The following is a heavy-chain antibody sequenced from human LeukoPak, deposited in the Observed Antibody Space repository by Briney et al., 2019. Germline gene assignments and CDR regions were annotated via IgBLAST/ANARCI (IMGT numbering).Heavy chain of an antibody. CDR1: GYTFTSYD. V-gene: IGHV1-8*01. CDR2: MNPNSGNT. Sequence: GASVKVSCKASGYTFTSYDINGGRQAAGQGLEWMGWMNPNSGNTGYAQKFQGRVTMTRNTSISTAYMELSSLRSEDTAVYYCARRAGAYSHPYDYWGQGTLVTVSS. J-gene: IGHJ4*02. CDR3: ARRAGAYSHPYDY. D-gene: IGHD4/OR15-4a*01.